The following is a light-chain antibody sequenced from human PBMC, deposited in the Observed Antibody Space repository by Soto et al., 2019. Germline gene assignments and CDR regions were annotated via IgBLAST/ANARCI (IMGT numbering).Light chain of an antibody. J-gene: IGKJ4*01. CDR2: GAS. CDR1: QGISNY. Sequence: DIQMTQSPSSLSASLGDRVTITCRASQGISNYLAWYQQKPGKVPSLLIYGASTLHSGVPSRFSGRGSGTEFTLGISSLQPEDVATYYCQKYDSAPFTFGGGTTVEI. V-gene: IGKV1-27*01. CDR3: QKYDSAPFT.